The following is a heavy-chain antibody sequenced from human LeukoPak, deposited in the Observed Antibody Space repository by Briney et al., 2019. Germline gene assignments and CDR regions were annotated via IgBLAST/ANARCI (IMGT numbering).Heavy chain of an antibody. CDR2: ISSSGSTI. CDR1: GFTFSRYE. CDR3: ARDVGHIVVVPGAFDI. Sequence: PGGSLRLSCAASGFTFSRYEMNWVRQAPGEGLGLGSNISSSGSTIYYADSVKGRFTISRDNAKNSLYLQMNSLRAEDTAVYYCARDVGHIVVVPGAFDIWGQGTMVTVSS. D-gene: IGHD2-21*01. J-gene: IGHJ3*02. V-gene: IGHV3-48*03.